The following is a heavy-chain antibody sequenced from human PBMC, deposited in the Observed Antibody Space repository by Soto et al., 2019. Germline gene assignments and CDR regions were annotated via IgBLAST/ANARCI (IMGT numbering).Heavy chain of an antibody. CDR3: ARDWYYYDSSGPSDY. D-gene: IGHD3-22*01. V-gene: IGHV3-48*01. J-gene: IGHJ4*02. Sequence: PGGSLRLSCATSQFTFRSYGMHWVRQAPGKGLEWVSYIGSSGGTIYYAEAVKGRFSVSRDNAKNSLYLQMNSLRAEDTAVYYCARDWYYYDSSGPSDYWGQGTLVTVSS. CDR2: IGSSGGTI. CDR1: QFTFRSYG.